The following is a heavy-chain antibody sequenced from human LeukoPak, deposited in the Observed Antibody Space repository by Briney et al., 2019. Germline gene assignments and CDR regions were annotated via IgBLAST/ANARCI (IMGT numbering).Heavy chain of an antibody. D-gene: IGHD5-18*01. Sequence: ASVKVSCKASGYTFTSYGISWVRQAPGQGLEWMGWISAYNGNTNYAQKLQGRVTMATDTSTSTAYMELRSLRSDDTAVYYCARDLKQLWFRGLDYWGQGTLVTVSS. CDR2: ISAYNGNT. J-gene: IGHJ4*02. V-gene: IGHV1-18*01. CDR1: GYTFTSYG. CDR3: ARDLKQLWFRGLDY.